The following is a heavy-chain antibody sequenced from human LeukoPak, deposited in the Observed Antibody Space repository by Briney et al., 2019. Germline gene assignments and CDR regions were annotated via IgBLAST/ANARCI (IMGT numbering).Heavy chain of an antibody. V-gene: IGHV3-23*01. D-gene: IGHD1-26*01. J-gene: IGHJ4*02. CDR3: AKDPIFSGSYGVFDS. CDR2: IIDSGNSL. CDR1: GFTFSSCA. Sequence: GGSLRLSCAASGFTFSSCAMSRVPQAPGKGLEWVSTIIDSGNSLYYADSVEGRFTISRDNSKNTLYLQMNSLRAGDTAVYYCAKDPIFSGSYGVFDSWGQGTLVTVSS.